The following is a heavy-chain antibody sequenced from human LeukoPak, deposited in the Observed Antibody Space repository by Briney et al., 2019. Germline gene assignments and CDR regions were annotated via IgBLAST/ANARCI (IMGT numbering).Heavy chain of an antibody. Sequence: GGSLRLSCQTSGFTFSSYAMHWVRQAPGKGLEWVAVIWFDRTTEYYADSVRGRFTISRDNSRSTLYLQMNTLRVDDTAVYYCARVFLVAAYNWFDPWGQGTLVTVSS. CDR1: GFTFSSYA. J-gene: IGHJ5*01. CDR2: IWFDRTTE. CDR3: ARVFLVAAYNWFDP. D-gene: IGHD2-2*01. V-gene: IGHV3-33*01.